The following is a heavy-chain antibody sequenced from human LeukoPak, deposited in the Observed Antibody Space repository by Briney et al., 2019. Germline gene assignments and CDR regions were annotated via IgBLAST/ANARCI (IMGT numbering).Heavy chain of an antibody. D-gene: IGHD3-22*01. CDR3: ARVGNYYDSSGLDY. CDR2: ISSSSSYI. V-gene: IGHV3-21*01. CDR1: GFTFSSYS. J-gene: IGHJ4*02. Sequence: GGSLRLSCAASGFTFSSYSMNWVRQAPGKGLEWVSSISSSSSYIYYADSVKGRFTISRDNAKNSLYLQMNSLRAEDTAVYYCARVGNYYDSSGLDYWGQGTLVTVSS.